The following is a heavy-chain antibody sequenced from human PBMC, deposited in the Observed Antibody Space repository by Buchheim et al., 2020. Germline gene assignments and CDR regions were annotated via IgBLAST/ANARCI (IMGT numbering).Heavy chain of an antibody. J-gene: IGHJ6*02. D-gene: IGHD1/OR15-1a*01. CDR3: AKDRGRGMEQRYYGLDV. CDR1: RFSFSNYA. Sequence: QVQLVESGGGVVQPGRSLRLSCAASRFSFSNYAMHWVRQAPGKGLEWVAVISYDGNYKYYADSVKGRFIISRDNSKNTLYVQMNSLRAEDTGVYYCAKDRGRGMEQRYYGLDVWGQGTT. V-gene: IGHV3-30*18. CDR2: ISYDGNYK.